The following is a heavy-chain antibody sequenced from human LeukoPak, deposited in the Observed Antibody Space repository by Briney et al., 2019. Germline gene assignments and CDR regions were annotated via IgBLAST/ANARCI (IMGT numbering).Heavy chain of an antibody. CDR1: GFTFINYW. CDR2: MYNAGGIT. CDR3: VRSAFHAGSGNYYDY. V-gene: IGHV3-74*03. J-gene: IGHJ4*02. D-gene: IGHD3-22*01. Sequence: AGGSLRLSGAASGFTFINYWIHWVRQAPGKGLVWVSRMYNAGGITTYADSVKGRFTISRDNAENTLYLQMNSLRVEDTAVYYCVRSAFHAGSGNYYDYWGQGTLVTVSS.